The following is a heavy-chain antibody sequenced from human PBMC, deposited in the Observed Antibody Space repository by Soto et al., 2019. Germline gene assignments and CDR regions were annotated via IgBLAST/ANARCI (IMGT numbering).Heavy chain of an antibody. J-gene: IGHJ4*02. CDR2: IFDSGTT. D-gene: IGHD2-2*01. CDR1: GGSITSDYYC. V-gene: IGHV4-30-4*01. Sequence: SETLSLTCTVSGGSITSDYYCWSWIRQPPGKGLEWIGNIFDSGTTYNNPSLRSQVAISLDTSKNQFSLKLSSVTAADTAVYYCAGVPDYWGQGTPVTVSS. CDR3: AGVPDY.